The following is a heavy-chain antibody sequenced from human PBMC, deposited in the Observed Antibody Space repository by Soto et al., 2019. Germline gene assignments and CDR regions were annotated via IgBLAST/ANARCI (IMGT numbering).Heavy chain of an antibody. V-gene: IGHV1-18*01. J-gene: IGHJ4*02. CDR2: ISAHNGNT. CDR1: GYGFTTYG. D-gene: IGHD1-1*01. Sequence: QVHLVQSGAEVKKPGASVKVSCKGSGYGFTTYGITWVRQAPGQGLEWMAWISAHNGNTDYAQNLQGRVTVTRATSTSTAYMELRSLRSDDTAVYYCARGRYGDYWGQGALVTVSS. CDR3: ARGRYGDY.